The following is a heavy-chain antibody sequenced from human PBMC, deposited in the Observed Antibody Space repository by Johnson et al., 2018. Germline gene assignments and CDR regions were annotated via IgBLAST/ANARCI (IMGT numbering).Heavy chain of an antibody. CDR3: ARARYDTSGYSIQH. V-gene: IGHV1-69*01. D-gene: IGHD3-22*01. Sequence: VQLVESGAEVKKPGSSVKVSCKASGGTFSNYAISWVRQAPGQGLEWMGGIIPIFGTANYAQKFQGRVTITADESTSTAYMERSSLRSEDTAVYYCARARYDTSGYSIQHWGQGTLVTVSS. J-gene: IGHJ1*01. CDR2: IIPIFGTA. CDR1: GGTFSNYA.